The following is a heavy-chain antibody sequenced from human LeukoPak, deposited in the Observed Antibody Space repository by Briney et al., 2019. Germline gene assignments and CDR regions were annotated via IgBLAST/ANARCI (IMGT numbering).Heavy chain of an antibody. CDR1: GGTFSSYA. Sequence: SVKVSCKASGGTFSSYAISWVRQAPGQGLEWMGGIIPIFGTANYAQNFQGRVTITTDESTSTAYMELSSLRSEDTAVYYCARGIAAAGTLPSRFDPWGQGTLVTVSS. V-gene: IGHV1-69*05. CDR3: ARGIAAAGTLPSRFDP. CDR2: IIPIFGTA. D-gene: IGHD6-13*01. J-gene: IGHJ5*02.